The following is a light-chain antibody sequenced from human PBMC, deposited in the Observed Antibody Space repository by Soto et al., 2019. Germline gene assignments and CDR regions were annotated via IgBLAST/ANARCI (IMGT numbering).Light chain of an antibody. V-gene: IGKV1-5*01. CDR1: QSISNW. CDR2: DAS. CDR3: QQYNSYSPLT. J-gene: IGKJ4*01. Sequence: DIQMTQSPSTLSTSVGDRVTITCRASQSISNWLAWYQQKPGKAPKLLIYDASSLQSGVPSRFSSSGSGTEFTLTISSLQPDDFATYYCQQYNSYSPLTFGGGTKVEIK.